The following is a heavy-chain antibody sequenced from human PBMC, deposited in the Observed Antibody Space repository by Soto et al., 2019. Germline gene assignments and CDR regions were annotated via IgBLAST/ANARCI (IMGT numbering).Heavy chain of an antibody. J-gene: IGHJ4*02. CDR2: IIPIFGTA. CDR3: ARGTLNYDILTGYYFDY. CDR1: GGTFSSYA. V-gene: IGHV1-69*13. D-gene: IGHD3-9*01. Sequence: ASVKVSCKASGGTFSSYAISWVRQAPGQGLEWMGGIIPIFGTANYAQKFQGRVTITADESTSTAYMELSSLRSEDTAVYYCARGTLNYDILTGYYFDYWGQGTLVTVSS.